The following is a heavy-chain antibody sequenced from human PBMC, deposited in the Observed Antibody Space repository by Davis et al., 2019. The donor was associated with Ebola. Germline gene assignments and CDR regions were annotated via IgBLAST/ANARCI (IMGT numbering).Heavy chain of an antibody. CDR1: GFTFSSYA. CDR3: AKESSYGSGSY. CDR2: ISGSGGST. Sequence: GESLKISCAASGFTFSSYAMSWVRQAPGKGLEWVSAISGSGGSTYYADSVKGRFTISRDNSKNTLYLQMNSLRAEDTAVYYCAKESSYGSGSYWGQGTLVTVSS. D-gene: IGHD3-10*01. V-gene: IGHV3-23*01. J-gene: IGHJ4*02.